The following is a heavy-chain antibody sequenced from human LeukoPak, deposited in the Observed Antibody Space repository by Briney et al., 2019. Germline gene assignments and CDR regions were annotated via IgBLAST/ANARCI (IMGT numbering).Heavy chain of an antibody. Sequence: GGSLTLSCAASGFAVSGNYMSWVRQAPGKGLEWVSLLYSGGSTYYADSVKGRFSISRDNSKNTLYLQMNSLRAEDTAVYYCASRDKGYYYGMDVWGQGTTVTVSS. CDR2: LYSGGST. D-gene: IGHD5-24*01. CDR1: GFAVSGNY. J-gene: IGHJ6*02. CDR3: ASRDKGYYYGMDV. V-gene: IGHV3-66*01.